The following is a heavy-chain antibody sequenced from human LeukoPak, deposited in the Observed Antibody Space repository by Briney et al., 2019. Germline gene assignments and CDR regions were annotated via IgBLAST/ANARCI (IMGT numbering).Heavy chain of an antibody. Sequence: SETLSLTCAVYGGSFSGYYWSWIRQPPGKGLEWIGEINHSGSTNYNPSLKSRVTISVDTSKNQFSLKLSSVTAADTAVYYCAGGGSSSSGRDFDYWGQGTLVTVSS. V-gene: IGHV4-34*01. J-gene: IGHJ4*02. CDR2: INHSGST. CDR3: AGGGSSSSGRDFDY. D-gene: IGHD6-6*01. CDR1: GGSFSGYY.